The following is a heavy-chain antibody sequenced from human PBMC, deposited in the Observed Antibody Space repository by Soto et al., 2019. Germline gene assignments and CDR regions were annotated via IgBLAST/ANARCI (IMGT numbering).Heavy chain of an antibody. V-gene: IGHV3-30*18. J-gene: IGHJ4*02. CDR3: AKAPTLSGDY. CDR2: ISYDGSNK. Sequence: QVQLVESGGGVVQPGRSLRLSCAASGFTFSSYGMHWVRQAPGKGLEWVAVISYDGSNKYYADSVKGRFTISRDNSKNTLYLKMNSLRAEDTAVYYCAKAPTLSGDYWGQGTLVTVSS. D-gene: IGHD1-1*01. CDR1: GFTFSSYG.